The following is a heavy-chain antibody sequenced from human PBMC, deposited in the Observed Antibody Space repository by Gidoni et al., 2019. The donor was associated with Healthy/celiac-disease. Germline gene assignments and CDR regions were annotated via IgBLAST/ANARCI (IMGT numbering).Heavy chain of an antibody. D-gene: IGHD6-13*01. J-gene: IGHJ4*02. V-gene: IGHV3-15*01. CDR2: MKSKTDGGTT. Sequence: EVQLVESGGGLVEPGGALRLSCAASGCTFRNAWMSWVRQAPGKGLEWVGRMKSKTDGGTTDYAAPVKGRFTISRDDSKNTLYLQMNSLKTEDTAVYYCTTDGSWYPNYWGQGTLVTVSS. CDR1: GCTFRNAW. CDR3: TTDGSWYPNY.